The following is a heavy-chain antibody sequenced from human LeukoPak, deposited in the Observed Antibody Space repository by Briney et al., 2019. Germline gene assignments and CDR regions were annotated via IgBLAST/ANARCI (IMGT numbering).Heavy chain of an antibody. CDR2: MNPHSGNT. CDR1: GYTFTSYD. J-gene: IGHJ4*02. D-gene: IGHD3-10*02. V-gene: IGHV1-8*03. CDR3: ARHLMFGELSLDY. Sequence: ASVKVSCKASGYTFTSYDINWVRQATGQGLEWMGWMNPHSGNTGYAQKFQGRVTITGNTSISTAYMELSSLRSEDTAVYYCARHLMFGELSLDYWGQGTLVTVSS.